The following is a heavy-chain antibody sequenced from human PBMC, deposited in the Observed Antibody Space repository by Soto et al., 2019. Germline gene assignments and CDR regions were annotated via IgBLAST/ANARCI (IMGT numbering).Heavy chain of an antibody. CDR1: GGSLSSGSYY. CDR2: IPYSGNT. V-gene: IGHV4-39*01. CDR3: ARPFAAQTVAGFDS. J-gene: IGHJ4*02. D-gene: IGHD6-19*01. Sequence: QLQLQESGPGLVKPSETLTLTCTVSGGSLSSGSYYWGWIRQPPGKGLEGIGSIPYSGNTYYNPSLKPRVTLSVDASKNEFSLKLSSVTAADTAVYYCARPFAAQTVAGFDSWGQGTLVTVSS.